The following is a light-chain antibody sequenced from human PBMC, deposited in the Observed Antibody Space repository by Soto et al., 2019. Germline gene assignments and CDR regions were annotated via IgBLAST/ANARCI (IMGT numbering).Light chain of an antibody. CDR2: DAS. J-gene: IGKJ4*01. CDR1: QTISTY. Sequence: DIQMTQFPSSLSASVGDRVTITCRASQTISTYLNWYQQQSGKAPKLLIYDASSLQSGVPSRFSGSGSGTDFTLTISCLQSEDFATYYCQQYYSFPFLFGGGTKVDIK. V-gene: IGKV1-39*01. CDR3: QQYYSFPFL.